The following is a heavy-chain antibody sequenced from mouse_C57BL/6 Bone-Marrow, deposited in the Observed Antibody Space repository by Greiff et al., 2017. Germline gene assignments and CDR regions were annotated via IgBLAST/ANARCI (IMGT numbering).Heavy chain of an antibody. J-gene: IGHJ3*01. CDR1: GYTFTSYW. CDR3: ARRGLTGTYWFAY. CDR2: IDPSDSET. V-gene: IGHV1-52*01. Sequence: QVQLQQPGAELVRPGSSVKLSCKASGYTFTSYWMHWVKQRPIQGLEWIGNIDPSDSETHYNQKFKDKATLTVDKSSSTAYMQLSSLTSEDSAVYYSARRGLTGTYWFAYWGQGTLVTVSA. D-gene: IGHD4-1*01.